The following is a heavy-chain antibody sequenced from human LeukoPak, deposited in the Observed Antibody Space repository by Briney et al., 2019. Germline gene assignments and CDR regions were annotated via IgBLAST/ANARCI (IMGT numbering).Heavy chain of an antibody. CDR1: GGSIRSYY. V-gene: IGHV4-59*08. CDR2: FYYTGST. J-gene: IGHJ4*02. D-gene: IGHD4/OR15-4a*01. Sequence: SETLSLTCTVSGGSIRSYYWYWIRQPPGKGLEWIGYFYYTGSTNYNPSLKSRVTISVDASKNQFSLKLSSVTAADTAVYYCARGSAYYYYWGQGTLVTVSS. CDR3: ARGSAYYYY.